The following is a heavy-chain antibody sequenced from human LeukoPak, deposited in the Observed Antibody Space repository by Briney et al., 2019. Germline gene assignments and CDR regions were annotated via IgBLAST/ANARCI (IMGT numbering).Heavy chain of an antibody. CDR1: GGSISSGNW. CDR2: IYHSGNT. J-gene: IGHJ4*02. Sequence: SETLSLTCAVSGGSISSGNWWSWVRQPPGKGLEWIGEIYHSGNTNYNPSLKSRVTISVDWSKNHFSLKLSSVTAADTAVYYCAREGDYDILTGYYYIDSWGQGTLVTVSS. CDR3: AREGDYDILTGYYYIDS. V-gene: IGHV4-4*02. D-gene: IGHD3-9*01.